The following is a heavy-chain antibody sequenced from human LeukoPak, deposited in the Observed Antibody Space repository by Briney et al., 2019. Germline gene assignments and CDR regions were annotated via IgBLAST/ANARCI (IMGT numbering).Heavy chain of an antibody. CDR2: ISAYNGDT. V-gene: IGHV1-18*01. Sequence: ASVKVSCKASGFTFTHYGVSWVRQAPGQGLEWMGWISAYNGDTKYAQNLQGRVTMSTDASTSTAYMELRSLRPDDTAVYYCGRDFSNTSGFKVVVDYWGQGTLVIVSS. CDR3: GRDFSNTSGFKVVVDY. J-gene: IGHJ4*02. CDR1: GFTFTHYG. D-gene: IGHD3-22*01.